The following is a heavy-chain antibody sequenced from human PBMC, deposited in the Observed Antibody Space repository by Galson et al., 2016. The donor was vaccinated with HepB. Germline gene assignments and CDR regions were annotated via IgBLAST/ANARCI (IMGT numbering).Heavy chain of an antibody. CDR3: ARVAQVPYWNIDY. D-gene: IGHD1/OR15-1a*01. V-gene: IGHV4-59*01. CDR2: IYYTGSA. CDR1: GASISSYH. Sequence: SETLSLTCTVSGASISSYHWSWIRQPPGKGLEWLGQIYYTGSANYNPSLKSRVTMSLDTSNNQFSLRLTSVTAADTALYFCARVAQVPYWNIDYWGRGTLVAVSS. J-gene: IGHJ4*02.